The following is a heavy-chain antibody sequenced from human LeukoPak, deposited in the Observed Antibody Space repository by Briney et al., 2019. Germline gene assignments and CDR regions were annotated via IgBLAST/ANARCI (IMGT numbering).Heavy chain of an antibody. V-gene: IGHV3-9*01. J-gene: IGHJ6*03. Sequence: PGRSLRLSCAASGFTFDDYAMHWVRQAPGKGLEWVSGISWNSGSIGYADSVKGRFTISRDNAKNSMYLQMNSLRAEDTAVYYCARDNSNYFYYYYYMDVWGKGTTVTVSS. CDR2: ISWNSGSI. D-gene: IGHD4-11*01. CDR1: GFTFDDYA. CDR3: ARDNSNYFYYYYYMDV.